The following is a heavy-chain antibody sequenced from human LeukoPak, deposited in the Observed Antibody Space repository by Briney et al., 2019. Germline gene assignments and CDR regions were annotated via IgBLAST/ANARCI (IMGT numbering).Heavy chain of an antibody. J-gene: IGHJ4*02. CDR1: GLTLSNVW. CDR2: IKSKTAGGTT. D-gene: IGHD3-22*01. V-gene: IGHV3-15*07. Sequence: GGSLRLSCAVPGLTLSNVWMNWVRQAPGRGLEWVGRIKSKTAGGTTDFAAPVKGRFSISRDDSQNMLYLQMNSLTSEDSAVYYCAQGSGQYYEYWGQGTLVTVSS. CDR3: AQGSGQYYEY.